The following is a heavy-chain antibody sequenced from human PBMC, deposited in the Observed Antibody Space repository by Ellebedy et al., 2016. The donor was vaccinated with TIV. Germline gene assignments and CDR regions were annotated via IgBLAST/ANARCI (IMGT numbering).Heavy chain of an antibody. CDR2: IYSGGST. CDR3: ARDSYDSSGFDC. D-gene: IGHD3-22*01. Sequence: PGGSLRFSCVAPGFTVSSNYMSWVRQAPGKGLEWVSVIYSGGSTYYADSVKGRFTTSRDNSKNTLYLQMNSLRAEDTAVYYCARDSYDSSGFDCWGQGTLVTVSS. J-gene: IGHJ4*02. CDR1: GFTVSSNY. V-gene: IGHV3-53*01.